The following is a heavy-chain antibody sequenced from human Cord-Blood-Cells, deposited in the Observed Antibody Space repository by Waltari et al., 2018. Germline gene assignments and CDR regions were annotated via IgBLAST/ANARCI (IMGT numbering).Heavy chain of an antibody. J-gene: IGHJ3*02. D-gene: IGHD1-7*01. CDR3: ARSVTGTTDI. V-gene: IGHV3-66*01. Sequence: EVQLVESGGGLVQPGGSLRLSCAASGFTVSSNYMSWVRQAPGKGLEWVSGIYSGGSKYYADSVKGRFTISRDNSKNTLYLQMNSLRAEDTAVYYCARSVTGTTDIWGQGTMVTVSS. CDR2: IYSGGSK. CDR1: GFTVSSNY.